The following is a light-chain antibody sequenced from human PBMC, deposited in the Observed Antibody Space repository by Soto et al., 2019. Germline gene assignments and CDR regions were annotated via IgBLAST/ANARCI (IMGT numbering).Light chain of an antibody. V-gene: IGLV2-14*01. CDR1: SSDVGGYNY. CDR3: SSYTSSSTWV. Sequence: QSALTQPASVSGSPGQSITISCTGTSSDVGGYNYVSWYQQHPGKAPKLMIYEVSNRPSGVSNRFSGSKSGNTASLTISGPQAEDGADYYCSSYTSSSTWVLGGGPKLPVL. CDR2: EVS. J-gene: IGLJ3*02.